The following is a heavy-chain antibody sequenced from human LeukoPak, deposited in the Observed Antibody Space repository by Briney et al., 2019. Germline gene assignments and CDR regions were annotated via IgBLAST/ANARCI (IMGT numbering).Heavy chain of an antibody. D-gene: IGHD3-3*02. Sequence: SETLSLTCTVSGGSFTTHYWSWIRQPPGKGLEWIGYISYIGSTNYNPSLKSRVTISIDTSKNEVSLMLTSVTAADTAVYYCARDSIRMNAFDAWGQGTMVTVSS. CDR2: ISYIGST. V-gene: IGHV4-59*11. J-gene: IGHJ3*01. CDR3: ARDSIRMNAFDA. CDR1: GGSFTTHY.